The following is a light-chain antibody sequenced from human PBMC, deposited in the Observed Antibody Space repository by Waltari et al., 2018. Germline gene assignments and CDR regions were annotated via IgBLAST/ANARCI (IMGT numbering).Light chain of an antibody. CDR2: YKSDSDK. Sequence: QAVLTQPSSLSASPGASASLTCTLRSGINVGTYRIYWYQQKPGSRPQYLLRYKSDSDKQQVSGVHGRFSASKDASANEGILLISGLQSGDEADYYCMIWHTSAWVFGGGTKLTVL. J-gene: IGLJ3*02. V-gene: IGLV5-45*03. CDR1: SGINVGTYR. CDR3: MIWHTSAWV.